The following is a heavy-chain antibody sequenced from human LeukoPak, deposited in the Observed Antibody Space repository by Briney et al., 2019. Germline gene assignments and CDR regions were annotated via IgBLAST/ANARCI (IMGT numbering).Heavy chain of an antibody. CDR2: ISGSGGST. D-gene: IGHD2-2*01. V-gene: IGHV3-23*01. CDR3: AKDSRCSSTSCEYFQH. J-gene: IGHJ1*01. CDR1: GFTFSSYA. Sequence: TGGSLRLSCAASGFTFSSYAMSWVRQAPGKGLEWVSAISGSGGSTYYADSVKGRFTISRDNSKNTLYLQMNGLRAEDTAVYYCAKDSRCSSTSCEYFQHWGQGTLVTVSS.